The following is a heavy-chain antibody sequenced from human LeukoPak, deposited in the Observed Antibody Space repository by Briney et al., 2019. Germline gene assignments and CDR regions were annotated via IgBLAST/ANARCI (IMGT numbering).Heavy chain of an antibody. CDR3: ASHIAPGVYYYYGMDV. Sequence: ASVKVSCKASGGTFSSYAISWVRQAPGQGLEWMGRIIPIFGIANYAQKFQGRVTITADKSTSTAYMELSSLRSEDTAVYYCASHIAPGVYYYYGMDVWGQGTTVTVSS. D-gene: IGHD6-25*01. V-gene: IGHV1-69*04. J-gene: IGHJ6*02. CDR2: IIPIFGIA. CDR1: GGTFSSYA.